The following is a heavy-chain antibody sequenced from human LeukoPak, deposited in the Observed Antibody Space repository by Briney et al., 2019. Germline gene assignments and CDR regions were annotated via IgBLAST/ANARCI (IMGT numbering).Heavy chain of an antibody. CDR1: GFTFSTYG. V-gene: IGHV3-30*18. Sequence: GGYLRLYCAASGFTFSTYGMHWVRQAPGKGLEGVAVISYDGSNKDYADSVKGRFTISRDNSKNTLSLQMNSLKSEDTAVYYCAKGWDTRWTSRSPFDYWGQGTLVTVSS. J-gene: IGHJ4*02. CDR2: ISYDGSNK. D-gene: IGHD5-24*01. CDR3: AKGWDTRWTSRSPFDY.